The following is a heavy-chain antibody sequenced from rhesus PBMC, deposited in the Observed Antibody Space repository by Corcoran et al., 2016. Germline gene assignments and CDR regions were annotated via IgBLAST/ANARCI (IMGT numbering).Heavy chain of an antibody. V-gene: IGHV3-59*01. CDR1: GFTFRDQY. D-gene: IGHD2-21*01. J-gene: IGHJ5-2*02. CDR2: ITYTGSGT. Sequence: EVELVESGGGLAKSGGSRRLSCGASGFTFRDQYMHWVRQASGKGLEWVSGITYTGSGTWYADSVKDRFTISRDNAQNTLYLQMDSLRIEDTAVYYCAAERAVTDGYNSLDVWGRGVLVTVSS. CDR3: AAERAVTDGYNSLDV.